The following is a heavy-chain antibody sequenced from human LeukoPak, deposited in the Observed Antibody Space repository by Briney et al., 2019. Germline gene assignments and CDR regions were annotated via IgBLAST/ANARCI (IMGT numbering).Heavy chain of an antibody. CDR1: GFTFSSYG. CDR3: ARAYDYVWGSYLNFDY. J-gene: IGHJ4*02. CDR2: ISSSSSYI. Sequence: GGSLRLSCAASGFTFSSYGMNWVRQAPGKGLEWVSSISSSSSYIYYADSVKGRFTISRDNAKNSLYLQMNSLRAEDTAVYYCARAYDYVWGSYLNFDYWGQGTLVTVSS. V-gene: IGHV3-21*01. D-gene: IGHD3-16*02.